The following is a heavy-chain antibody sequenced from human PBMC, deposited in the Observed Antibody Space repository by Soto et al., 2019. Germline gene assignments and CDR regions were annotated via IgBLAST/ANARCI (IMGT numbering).Heavy chain of an antibody. CDR3: ARPSGRGGSSWYDYYYYMDV. CDR2: INHSGST. V-gene: IGHV4-34*01. Sequence: SETLSLTCAVYGGSFSGYYWSWIRQPPGKGLEWIGEINHSGSTNYNPSLKSRVTISVDTSKNQFSLKLSSVTAADTAVYYCARPSGRGGSSWYDYYYYMDVWGKGTTVTVSS. D-gene: IGHD6-13*01. CDR1: GGSFSGYY. J-gene: IGHJ6*03.